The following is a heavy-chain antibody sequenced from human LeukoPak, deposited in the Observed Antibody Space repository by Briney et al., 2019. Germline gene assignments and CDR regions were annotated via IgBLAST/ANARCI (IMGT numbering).Heavy chain of an antibody. J-gene: IGHJ6*03. CDR3: AKDAILQQLVFMDV. V-gene: IGHV3-30*02. Sequence: GGSLRLSCAASGFTFSSYAMHWVRQAPGKGLEWVAFIRYDGSNKYCADSVKGRFTISRDNSKNTLYLQMNSLRAEDTAVYYCAKDAILQQLVFMDVWGKGTTVTVSS. CDR2: IRYDGSNK. CDR1: GFTFSSYA. D-gene: IGHD6-13*01.